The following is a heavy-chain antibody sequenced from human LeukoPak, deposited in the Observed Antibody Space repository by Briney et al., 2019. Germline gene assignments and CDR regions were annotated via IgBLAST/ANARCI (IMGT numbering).Heavy chain of an antibody. CDR2: IKSKTDGGTT. CDR3: TTVGGNTVTGYY. J-gene: IGHJ4*02. Sequence: PGGSLRLSCAASGFYFSNAWMSWVRQAPGKGLEWVGHIKSKTDGGTTDYAAPVKGRFTMSRDDLKNTLYLEMNSLKTEDTAVYYCTTVGGNTVTGYYWGQGTLVTVSS. D-gene: IGHD4-17*01. CDR1: GFYFSNAW. V-gene: IGHV3-15*01.